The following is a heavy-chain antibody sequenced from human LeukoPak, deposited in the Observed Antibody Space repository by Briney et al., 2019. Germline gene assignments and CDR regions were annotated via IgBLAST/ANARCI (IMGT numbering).Heavy chain of an antibody. CDR2: ISGSGGSK. V-gene: IGHV3-23*01. J-gene: IGHJ6*02. Sequence: GGSLRLSCAASGFTFSSYAMSWVRPAPGKGVEWVSAISGSGGSKYYADSVKGRFTISRDNSKNTLYLQMNSLRAEDTAVYYCAKGPSDCSSTSCYGVYYYYGMDVWGQGTTVTVSS. D-gene: IGHD2-2*01. CDR3: AKGPSDCSSTSCYGVYYYYGMDV. CDR1: GFTFSSYA.